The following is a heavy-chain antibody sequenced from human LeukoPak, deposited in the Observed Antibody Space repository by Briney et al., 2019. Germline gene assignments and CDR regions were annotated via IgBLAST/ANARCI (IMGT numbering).Heavy chain of an antibody. J-gene: IGHJ2*01. CDR3: ARGGYSGYDMEDWYFDL. V-gene: IGHV1-69*05. D-gene: IGHD5-12*01. Sequence: ASVKVSCKASGGTFSSYAISWVRQAPGQGLEWMGGIIPIFGTANYAQKFQGRVTITTDESTSTAYMELSSLRSEDTAVYYCARGGYSGYDMEDWYFDLWGRGTLVTVSS. CDR1: GGTFSSYA. CDR2: IIPIFGTA.